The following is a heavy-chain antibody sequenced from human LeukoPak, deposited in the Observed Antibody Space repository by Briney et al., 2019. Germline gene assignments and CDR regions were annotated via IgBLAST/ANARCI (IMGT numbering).Heavy chain of an antibody. CDR1: GGSISSYY. D-gene: IGHD2-15*01. CDR3: ARAVGYCSGGSCYALQNYFYYYMDV. V-gene: IGHV4-4*07. Sequence: SETLSLTCTVSGGSISSYYWSWIRQPAGKGLEWIGRIYTSGSTNYNPSLKSRVTMSVDTSKNQFSLKLSSVTAADTAVYYCARAVGYCSGGSCYALQNYFYYYMDVWGKGTTVTVS. CDR2: IYTSGST. J-gene: IGHJ6*03.